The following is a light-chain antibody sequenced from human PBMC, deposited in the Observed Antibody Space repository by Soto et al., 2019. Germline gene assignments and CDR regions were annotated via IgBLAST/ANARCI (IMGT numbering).Light chain of an antibody. V-gene: IGKV1-12*01. CDR2: AAS. J-gene: IGKJ5*01. CDR1: QSVSSW. Sequence: GGSASFSWRASQSVSSWLAWYQQKPGQAPKLLIYAASSLPTGVPSRFSGSGSGTDFTLTISSLQPEDFAIYYCQQHNSLPNSFGHGAGLDIK. CDR3: QQHNSLPNS.